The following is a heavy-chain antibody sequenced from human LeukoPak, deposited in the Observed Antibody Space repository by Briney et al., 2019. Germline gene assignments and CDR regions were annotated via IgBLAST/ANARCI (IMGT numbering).Heavy chain of an antibody. Sequence: GGSLRLSCAASGFSFSTYAMSWVRQAPGKGLEWVSAISGSGDNNDNTYYADSVKGQFTISRDNSKNTLYLQMNSLRADDTAVYYCAKDTPLCYFDYWGQGTLVTVSS. D-gene: IGHD3-16*01. V-gene: IGHV3-23*01. J-gene: IGHJ4*02. CDR2: ISGSGDNNDNT. CDR3: AKDTPLCYFDY. CDR1: GFSFSTYA.